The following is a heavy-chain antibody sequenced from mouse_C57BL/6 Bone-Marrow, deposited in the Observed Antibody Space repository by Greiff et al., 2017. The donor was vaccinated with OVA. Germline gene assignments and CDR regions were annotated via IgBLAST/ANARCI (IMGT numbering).Heavy chain of an antibody. Sequence: EVHLVESGGGLVQPKGSLKLSCAASGFTFNTYAMHWVRQAPGKGLEWVARIRSKSSNYATYYADSVKDRFTISRDDSQSMLYLQMNNLTTEDTAMYYCVRVYGSSSYYAMDYWGQGTSVTVSS. CDR2: IRSKSSNYAT. D-gene: IGHD1-1*01. CDR1: GFTFNTYA. V-gene: IGHV10-3*01. J-gene: IGHJ4*01. CDR3: VRVYGSSSYYAMDY.